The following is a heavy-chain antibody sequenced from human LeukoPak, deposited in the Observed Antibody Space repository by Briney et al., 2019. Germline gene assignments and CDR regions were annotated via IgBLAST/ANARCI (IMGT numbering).Heavy chain of an antibody. Sequence: GGSLRLSCVTSGFSLNDAYMGWVRQTPEKGLEWVSRVESLPRGGSITYATAVEGRFTMSTDASKNKVFLQMDSLQIDDTAVYFCTSDGGIYSRPLFAVWGQGTAVTVSS. V-gene: IGHV3-15*06. D-gene: IGHD4-23*01. J-gene: IGHJ3*01. CDR3: TSDGGIYSRPLFAV. CDR1: GFSLNDAY. CDR2: VESLPRGGSI.